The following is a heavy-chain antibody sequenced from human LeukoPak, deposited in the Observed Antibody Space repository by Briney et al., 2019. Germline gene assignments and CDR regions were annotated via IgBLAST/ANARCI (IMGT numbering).Heavy chain of an antibody. J-gene: IGHJ4*02. V-gene: IGHV3-11*04. CDR3: ARGQYYDFWSGYYGVDY. CDR2: ISSRGSTI. Sequence: KTGGSLRLSCAASGFTSTVYNMSWIRKAPGKGLEWVPNISSRGSTINYADSEKGQFTISRANAKKSLYLQMNSLRAEDTAVYYCARGQYYDFWSGYYGVDYWGQGTLVTVSS. D-gene: IGHD3-3*01. CDR1: GFTSTVYN.